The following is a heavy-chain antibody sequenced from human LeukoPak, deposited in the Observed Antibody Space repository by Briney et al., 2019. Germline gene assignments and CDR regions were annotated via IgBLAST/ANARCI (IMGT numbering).Heavy chain of an antibody. D-gene: IGHD6-13*01. CDR1: GDSITSSTYY. J-gene: IGHJ4*02. CDR3: ARVYSSSWYVNRMKGHFEY. V-gene: IGHV3-21*06. Sequence: ETLSLTCTVSGDSITSSTYYWGWIRQAPGKGLEWVSSISSSSSYIYYADSVRGRFTISRDNSKNTLYLQMNSLRAEDTAVYYCARVYSSSWYVNRMKGHFEYWGQGTLVTVSS. CDR2: ISSSSSYI.